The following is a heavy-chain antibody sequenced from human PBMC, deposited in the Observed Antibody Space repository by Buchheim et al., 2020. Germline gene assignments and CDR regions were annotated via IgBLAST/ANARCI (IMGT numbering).Heavy chain of an antibody. D-gene: IGHD1-7*01. CDR2: VSTYATDT. J-gene: IGHJ4*02. CDR1: GYSFTRCG. Sequence: QVQLVQSAGEVKQPGASVKISCKASGYSFTRCGINWVRQAPGQGLEWMGWVSTYATDTKYAQNLQGRITMTRDTSTSTAYMEVMSLRSDDTSVYYRAMDVELNLNSWGQRTL. CDR3: AMDVELNLNS. V-gene: IGHV1-18*01.